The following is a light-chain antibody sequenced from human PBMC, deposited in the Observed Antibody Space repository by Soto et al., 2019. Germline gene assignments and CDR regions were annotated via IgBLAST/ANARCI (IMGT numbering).Light chain of an antibody. V-gene: IGKV3-20*01. J-gene: IGKJ1*01. CDR3: QQYATSPQT. Sequence: ETVLTQSPGSLSLSPGEGATLSCTASQSISGRYLAWYQQRPGQAPRHLIYEASSRATGIPDRFSGSGSGTDFTLTISRLEPEDFAVYYCQQYATSPQTFGQGTKVEIK. CDR1: QSISGRY. CDR2: EAS.